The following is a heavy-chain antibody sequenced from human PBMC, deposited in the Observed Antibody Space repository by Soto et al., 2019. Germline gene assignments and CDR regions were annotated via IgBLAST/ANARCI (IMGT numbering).Heavy chain of an antibody. D-gene: IGHD2-2*01. CDR1: GFTFSSYG. V-gene: IGHV3-30*18. Sequence: GGSLRLSCAASGFTFSSYGMHWVRQAPGKGLEWVAVISYDGSNKYYADSVKGRFTISRDNSKNTLYLQMNSLRAEDTAVYYCAKRRRRCSTTSCRGGFDYWCQGTLVTVSS. CDR3: AKRRRRCSTTSCRGGFDY. J-gene: IGHJ4*02. CDR2: ISYDGSNK.